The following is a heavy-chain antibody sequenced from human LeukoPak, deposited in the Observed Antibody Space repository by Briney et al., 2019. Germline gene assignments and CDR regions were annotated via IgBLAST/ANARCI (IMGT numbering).Heavy chain of an antibody. CDR2: IYHSGNT. Sequence: SQTLSLTCTVSGGSISSGGSYWSWIRQPPGKGLEWIGYIYHSGNTYYNPSLKSRVTISVDTSKNQFSLKLSSVTAADTAVYYCAREGDSSGYAFDYWGQGTLVTVSS. CDR3: AREGDSSGYAFDY. D-gene: IGHD3-22*01. CDR1: GGSISSGGSY. J-gene: IGHJ4*02. V-gene: IGHV4-30-2*01.